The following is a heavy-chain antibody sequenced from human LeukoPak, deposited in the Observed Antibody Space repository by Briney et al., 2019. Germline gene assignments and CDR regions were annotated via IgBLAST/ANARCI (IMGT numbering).Heavy chain of an antibody. D-gene: IGHD1-26*01. CDR3: ASEVVGATSFGY. Sequence: SETLSLTCTVSGGSISSYYWSWIRQPPGKGLEWIGYIYYSGSTNYNPSLKSRVTISVDTSKNQFSLKLSSVTAADTAVYYCASEVVGATSFGYWGQGNLVTVSS. J-gene: IGHJ4*02. CDR1: GGSISSYY. V-gene: IGHV4-59*01. CDR2: IYYSGST.